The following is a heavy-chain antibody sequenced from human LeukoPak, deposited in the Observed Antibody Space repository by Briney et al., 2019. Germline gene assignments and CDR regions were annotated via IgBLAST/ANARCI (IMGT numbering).Heavy chain of an antibody. CDR2: IYYSGST. Sequence: PSETLSLTCTVSGGSISSYYWSWIRQPPGKGLEWIGYIYYSGSTNYNPSLKSRVTISVDTSKNQFSLKLSSVTAADTAVYYCARGPLNSPFDYWGQGTLVTVSS. CDR3: ARGPLNSPFDY. D-gene: IGHD4-23*01. J-gene: IGHJ4*02. CDR1: GGSISSYY. V-gene: IGHV4-59*01.